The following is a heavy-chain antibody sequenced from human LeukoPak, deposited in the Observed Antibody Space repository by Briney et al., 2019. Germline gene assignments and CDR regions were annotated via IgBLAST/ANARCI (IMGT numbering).Heavy chain of an antibody. CDR1: GFTFSNIW. CDR3: AREYSSWFDY. D-gene: IGHD6-6*01. Sequence: GGSLRLSCGASGFTFSNIWMHWVRQAPGKGLVWVSRINSDGRTTTYADSVRGRFTISRDNAKNTLYLQMNSLRAEDTAVYYCAREYSSWFDYWGQGTLVSVSS. V-gene: IGHV3-74*01. J-gene: IGHJ4*02. CDR2: INSDGRTT.